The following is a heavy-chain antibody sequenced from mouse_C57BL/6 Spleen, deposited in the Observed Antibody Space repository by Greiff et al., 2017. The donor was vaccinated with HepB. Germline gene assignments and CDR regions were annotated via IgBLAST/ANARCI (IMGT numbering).Heavy chain of an antibody. CDR1: GYAFSSSW. V-gene: IGHV1-82*01. CDR3: ARTSNAY. J-gene: IGHJ3*01. Sequence: VQLQQSGPELVKPGASVKISCKASGYAFSSSWMNWVKQRPGKGLEWIGRIYPGDGDTNYNGKFKGKATLTADKSSSTAYMQLSSLTSDDSAVYFCARTSNAYWGQGTLVTVSA. D-gene: IGHD2-5*01. CDR2: IYPGDGDT.